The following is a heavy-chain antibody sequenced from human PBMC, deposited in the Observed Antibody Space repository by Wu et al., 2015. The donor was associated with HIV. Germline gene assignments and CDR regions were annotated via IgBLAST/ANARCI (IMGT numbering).Heavy chain of an antibody. D-gene: IGHD2-2*01. CDR1: GYTFTGYY. Sequence: QVQLLQSGAEVKKPGASVKVSCKASGYTFTGYYIHWVRQAPGQGLEWMGWINPKSGGTNYAQKFQSRVTMTRDTSISTAYMELSRLRSDDTAVYYCFVYFRYQLPDTNDAFDIWGQGTMVTVSS. J-gene: IGHJ3*02. CDR2: INPKSGGT. V-gene: IGHV1-2*02. CDR3: FVYFRYQLPDTNDAFDI.